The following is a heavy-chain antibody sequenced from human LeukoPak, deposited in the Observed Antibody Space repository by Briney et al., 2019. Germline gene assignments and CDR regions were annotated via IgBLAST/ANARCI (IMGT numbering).Heavy chain of an antibody. J-gene: IGHJ6*03. CDR3: ASRAIAVGGTTDYYYYYVDV. CDR1: GGIFISYA. D-gene: IGHD6-19*01. CDR2: IIPIFGTT. V-gene: IGHV1-69*06. Sequence: SVKVSCKASGGIFISYAISWVRQAPGQGLEWMGGIIPIFGTTNYAQKFQGIVTITADKSTTTAYMELSSLRSEDTAVYYCASRAIAVGGTTDYYYYYVDVWGKGTTVTVSS.